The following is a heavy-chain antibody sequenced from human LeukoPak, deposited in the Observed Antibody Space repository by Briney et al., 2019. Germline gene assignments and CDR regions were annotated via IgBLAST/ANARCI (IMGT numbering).Heavy chain of an antibody. CDR1: GYTFTNYG. CDR2: ISGSSENT. CDR3: ARGRVGATEIYYYYYYMDV. D-gene: IGHD1-26*01. J-gene: IGHJ6*03. V-gene: IGHV1-18*01. Sequence: ASVKVSCKASGYTFTNYGISWVRQAPGQGLEWMGWISGSSENTDSAQKFQGRVTMTTDTSTSTAYMELRSLRSDDTAVYYCARGRVGATEIYYYYYYMDVWGKGTTVTVSS.